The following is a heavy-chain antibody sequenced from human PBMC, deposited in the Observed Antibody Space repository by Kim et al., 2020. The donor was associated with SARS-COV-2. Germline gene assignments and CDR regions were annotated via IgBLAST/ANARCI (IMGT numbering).Heavy chain of an antibody. V-gene: IGHV3-9*01. Sequence: KGRFTISRDNAKNSLYLQMNSLRAEDTALYYCAKGVGYCSGGSCYFYFDYWGQGTLVTVSS. CDR3: AKGVGYCSGGSCYFYFDY. J-gene: IGHJ4*02. D-gene: IGHD2-15*01.